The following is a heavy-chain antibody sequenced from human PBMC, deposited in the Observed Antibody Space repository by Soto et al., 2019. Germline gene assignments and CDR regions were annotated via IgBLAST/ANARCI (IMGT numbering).Heavy chain of an antibody. J-gene: IGHJ6*03. Sequence: GGSLRLSCAASGFTFSSYAMSWVRQAPGKGLEWVSAISGSGGSTYYADSVKGRFTISRDNSKNTLYLQMNSLRAEDTAVYYCAYYYGSGSYYNHVGHIYYYMDVWGKGTTVTVSS. D-gene: IGHD3-10*01. CDR3: AYYYGSGSYYNHVGHIYYYMDV. CDR1: GFTFSSYA. CDR2: ISGSGGST. V-gene: IGHV3-23*01.